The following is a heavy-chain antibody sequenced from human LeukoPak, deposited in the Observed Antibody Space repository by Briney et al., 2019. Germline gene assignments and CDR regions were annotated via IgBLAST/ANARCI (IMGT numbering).Heavy chain of an antibody. V-gene: IGHV1-3*01. Sequence: ASVTLSLKASGYTFTSYTIHWVRQAPRQRPEWVGWINAGNHNTKYSQKFQGRVTITRDTSASTDYMELSSLRSEDTAVYYCAGCSGGSCYSSYYGMDVWGQGTTVTVSS. CDR2: INAGNHNT. J-gene: IGHJ6*02. CDR3: AGCSGGSCYSSYYGMDV. D-gene: IGHD2-15*01. CDR1: GYTFTSYT.